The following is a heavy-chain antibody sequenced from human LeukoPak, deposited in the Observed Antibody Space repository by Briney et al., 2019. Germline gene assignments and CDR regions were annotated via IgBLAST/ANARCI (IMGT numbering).Heavy chain of an antibody. CDR1: GYTFTGYY. D-gene: IGHD3-10*01. Sequence: GASVKVSCKASGYTFTGYYMHWVRQAPGQGLEWMGWLNPNSGGTNYAQKFQGRVTMTRDTSINTAYMELSRLRSDDTAIYYCAREQPRYYSYGSGRSFNYWGQGTLVTVSS. V-gene: IGHV1-2*02. CDR3: AREQPRYYSYGSGRSFNY. CDR2: LNPNSGGT. J-gene: IGHJ4*02.